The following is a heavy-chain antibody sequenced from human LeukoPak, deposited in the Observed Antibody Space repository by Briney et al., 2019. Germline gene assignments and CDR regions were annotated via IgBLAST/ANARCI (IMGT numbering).Heavy chain of an antibody. J-gene: IGHJ5*02. D-gene: IGHD6-13*01. CDR2: IYYSGST. CDR3: ATTSNPGSIAAAGNNWFDP. Sequence: PSETLSLTCTVSGGSISSSSYYWGWIRQPPGKGLEWIGSIYYSGSTYYNPSLKSRVTISVDTSKNQFSLKLSSVTAADTAVYYCATTSNPGSIAAAGNNWFDPWGQGTLVTVSS. CDR1: GGSISSSSYY. V-gene: IGHV4-39*01.